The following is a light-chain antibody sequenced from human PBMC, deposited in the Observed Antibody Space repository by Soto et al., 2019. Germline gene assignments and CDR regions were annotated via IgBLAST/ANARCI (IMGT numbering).Light chain of an antibody. Sequence: QSVLTQPASVSGSPGQSITISCTGSSSDVGGYNYVSWYQQHPGKAPKLIIYEVNNRPSGVSNRFSGSKSGSTASLTISGLQAEDEDDYYCTSYTNIASLDVFGTGTK. V-gene: IGLV2-14*01. CDR3: TSYTNIASLDV. CDR1: SSDVGGYNY. CDR2: EVN. J-gene: IGLJ1*01.